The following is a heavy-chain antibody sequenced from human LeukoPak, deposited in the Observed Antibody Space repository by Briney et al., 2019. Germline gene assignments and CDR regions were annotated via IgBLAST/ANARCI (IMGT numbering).Heavy chain of an antibody. CDR1: GFIFSSYA. CDR2: ISGSGGST. CDR3: AKDLGDYYDGSGYWFDY. V-gene: IGHV3-23*01. Sequence: GGSLRLSCAASGFIFSSYAMSWVRQAPGKGLEWVSAISGSGGSTYYADSVKGRFTISRDNSKNTLYLQMNSLRAEDTAVYYCAKDLGDYYDGSGYWFDYWGQGTLVTVSS. J-gene: IGHJ4*02. D-gene: IGHD3-22*01.